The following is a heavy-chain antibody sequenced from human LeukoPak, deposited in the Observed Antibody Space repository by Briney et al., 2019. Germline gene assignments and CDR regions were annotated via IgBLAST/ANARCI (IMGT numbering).Heavy chain of an antibody. CDR3: AKDRAGRGGFDY. Sequence: PGGSLRLSCAASGFTFSSYWMHWVRQAPGKGLVWVSRINSDGSSTSYADSVKGRFTISRDNAKNTLYLQMNSLRAEDTAVYYCAKDRAGRGGFDYWGQGTLVTVSS. J-gene: IGHJ4*02. V-gene: IGHV3-74*01. D-gene: IGHD3-10*01. CDR2: INSDGSST. CDR1: GFTFSSYW.